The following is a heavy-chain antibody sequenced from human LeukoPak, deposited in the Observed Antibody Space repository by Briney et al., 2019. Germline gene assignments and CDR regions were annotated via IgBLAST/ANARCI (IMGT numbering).Heavy chain of an antibody. J-gene: IGHJ3*02. CDR2: INHSGST. Sequence: PSETLSLTCAVYGGSFSGYYWSWIRQPPGKGLEWIGEINHSGSTNYNPSLKSRVTISVDTSKNQFSLKLSSVTAADTAVYYCARYQGDFWSGYYRAFDIWGQGTMVTVSS. CDR1: GGSFSGYY. D-gene: IGHD3-3*01. V-gene: IGHV4-34*01. CDR3: ARYQGDFWSGYYRAFDI.